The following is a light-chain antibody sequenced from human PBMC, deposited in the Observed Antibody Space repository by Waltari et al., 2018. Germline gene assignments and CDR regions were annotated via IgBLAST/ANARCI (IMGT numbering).Light chain of an antibody. CDR1: QSIRTY. V-gene: IGKV3-11*01. J-gene: IGKJ2*01. Sequence: EIVLTQSPATLSLSPGEPATLSCRASQSIRTYLVWYQQKPGQAPRLLLFDASSRATGIPARFRGTGSGTDFTLTVSDLEPEDFGIYYCQQRSIWPYTFGQGTRLEIK. CDR2: DAS. CDR3: QQRSIWPYT.